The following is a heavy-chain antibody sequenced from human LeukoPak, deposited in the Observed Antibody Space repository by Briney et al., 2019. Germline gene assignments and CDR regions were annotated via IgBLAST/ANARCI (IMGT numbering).Heavy chain of an antibody. CDR3: ARNPYSSGWMIDY. J-gene: IGHJ4*02. D-gene: IGHD6-19*01. V-gene: IGHV1-69*13. CDR2: IIPIFGTA. Sequence: SVKVSCKASGGTFSSYAISWVRQAPGQGLEWMGGIIPIFGTANYAQKFQGRVTITADESTSTAYMELSSLRSEDTAVYYCARNPYSSGWMIDYWGQGTLVTVSS. CDR1: GGTFSSYA.